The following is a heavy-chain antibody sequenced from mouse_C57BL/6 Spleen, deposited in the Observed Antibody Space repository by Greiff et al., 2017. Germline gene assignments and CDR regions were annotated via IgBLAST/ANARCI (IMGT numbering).Heavy chain of an antibody. Sequence: EVQLVESGGGLVKPGGSLKLSCAASGFTFSDYGMHWVRQAPEKGLEWVAYISSGSSTIYYADTVKGRFTISRDNAKNTLFLQMTSLRSEDTAMYYCARGPTMITSEYYFDYWGQGTTLTVSS. CDR2: ISSGSSTI. V-gene: IGHV5-17*01. D-gene: IGHD2-4*01. CDR1: GFTFSDYG. J-gene: IGHJ2*01. CDR3: ARGPTMITSEYYFDY.